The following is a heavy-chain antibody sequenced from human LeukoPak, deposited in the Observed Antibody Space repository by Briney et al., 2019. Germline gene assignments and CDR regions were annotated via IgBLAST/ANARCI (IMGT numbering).Heavy chain of an antibody. Sequence: PSETLSLTCTVSGASISSYNCSWVRQPAGEGLEWIGRIYTSGSTNYKPSLKSRVTMSVDTSKNQFSLKLTSVTAADTAVYYCARDGVENSSWYPLDSWGPGTLVTVSS. V-gene: IGHV4-4*07. CDR1: GASISSYN. J-gene: IGHJ4*02. CDR2: IYTSGST. CDR3: ARDGVENSSWYPLDS. D-gene: IGHD6-13*01.